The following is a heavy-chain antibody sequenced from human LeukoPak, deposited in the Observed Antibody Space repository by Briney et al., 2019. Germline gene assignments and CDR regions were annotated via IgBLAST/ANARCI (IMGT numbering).Heavy chain of an antibody. CDR2: IYPDDSDT. CDR1: GYSFTSYW. V-gene: IGHV5-51*01. Sequence: HGESLKISCKGSGYSFTSYWIGWVRQMPGKGLECMGIIYPDDSDTRYSPSFQGQVTISADKSISTAYLQWSSLTASDTAMYYCARAETSRLDPFDLWGRGTLVTVSS. J-gene: IGHJ4*02. CDR3: ARAETSRLDPFDL.